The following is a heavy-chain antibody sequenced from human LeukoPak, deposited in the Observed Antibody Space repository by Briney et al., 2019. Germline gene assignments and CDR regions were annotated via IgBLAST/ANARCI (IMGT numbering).Heavy chain of an antibody. CDR1: GFTFDDYG. CDR3: ARGGSYVSAFDI. V-gene: IGHV3-21*04. Sequence: GGSLRLSCAASGFTFDDYGMNWVRRTPGKGLEWVSSITTSSSYMFYADSVKGRFTISRDNSKNTLYLQMNSLRAEDTAVYYCARGGSYVSAFDIWGQGTMVTVSS. CDR2: ITTSSSYM. J-gene: IGHJ3*02. D-gene: IGHD1-26*01.